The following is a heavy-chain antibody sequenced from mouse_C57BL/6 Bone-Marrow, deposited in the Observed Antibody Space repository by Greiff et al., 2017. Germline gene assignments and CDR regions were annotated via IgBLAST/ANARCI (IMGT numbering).Heavy chain of an antibody. Sequence: QVQLQQSGPELVKPGASVKISCKASGYAFSSSWMNWVKPRPGQGLEWIGRLYPGDGAPHSNGQFKGKATLTADTSSSTGYMQLSRLTSEDSAVYFCARLRQGYYYAMDYWGQGTSVTVSS. J-gene: IGHJ4*01. CDR1: GYAFSSSW. D-gene: IGHD2-12*01. CDR2: LYPGDGAP. CDR3: ARLRQGYYYAMDY. V-gene: IGHV1-82*01.